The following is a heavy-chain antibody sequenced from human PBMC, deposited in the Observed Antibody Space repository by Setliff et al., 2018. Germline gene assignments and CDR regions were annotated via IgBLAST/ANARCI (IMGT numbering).Heavy chain of an antibody. CDR1: GYSISSGYY. CDR2: IYYSGST. V-gene: IGHV4-38-2*01. CDR3: ARGRVEMATITPFDY. D-gene: IGHD5-12*01. J-gene: IGHJ4*02. Sequence: SETLSLTCAVSGYSISSGYYWGWIRQPPGKGLEWIGSIYYSGSTYYNPSLKSRVTISVDTSKNQFSLKLSSVTAADTVVYYCARGRVEMATITPFDYWGQGTLVTVSS.